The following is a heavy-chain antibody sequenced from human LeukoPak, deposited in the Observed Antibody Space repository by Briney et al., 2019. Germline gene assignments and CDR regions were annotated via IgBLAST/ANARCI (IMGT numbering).Heavy chain of an antibody. CDR1: AFTFSSYS. J-gene: IGHJ4*02. V-gene: IGHV3-21*01. CDR3: ARDLRGSLDS. Sequence: GGSLRLSCVASAFTFSSYSMNWVRQAPGKGLEWVSSISTSSTFIYYADSVKGRFTISRDNAKNSLYLQMNSLRAEDTAVYYCARDLRGSLDSWGQGTLVTVSS. CDR2: ISTSSTFI. D-gene: IGHD3-10*01.